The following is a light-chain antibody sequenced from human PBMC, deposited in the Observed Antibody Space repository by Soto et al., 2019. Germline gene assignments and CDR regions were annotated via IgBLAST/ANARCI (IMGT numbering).Light chain of an antibody. Sequence: DIQMTQSPSSLSASVGDRVTITCRARQNIHSYVNWYQQTPGKAPKLLIFAASSLQSGVPSRFSGSGSGTDFTLTISNLQPEDFATYYCQQSYSIPLTFGGGTKV. V-gene: IGKV1-39*01. J-gene: IGKJ4*01. CDR2: AAS. CDR3: QQSYSIPLT. CDR1: QNIHSY.